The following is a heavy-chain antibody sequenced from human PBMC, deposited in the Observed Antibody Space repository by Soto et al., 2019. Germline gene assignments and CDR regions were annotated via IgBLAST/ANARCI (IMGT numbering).Heavy chain of an antibody. Sequence: EVQLLESGGGLVQPGGSLRLSCAASGFTFRSYAMSWVRQAPGKGLEWVSTVSDTGISTYYAGSVTGRFTISRDNSRNTVYLQMNSLRAEDTAVYYCAKSYFDSSGFDSWGQGTLVTVSS. V-gene: IGHV3-23*01. D-gene: IGHD3-22*01. CDR1: GFTFRSYA. CDR3: AKSYFDSSGFDS. J-gene: IGHJ5*01. CDR2: VSDTGIST.